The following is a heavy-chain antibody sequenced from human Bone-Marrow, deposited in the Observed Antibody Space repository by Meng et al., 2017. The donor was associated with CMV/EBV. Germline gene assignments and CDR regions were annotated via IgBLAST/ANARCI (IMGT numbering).Heavy chain of an antibody. D-gene: IGHD2-21*02. CDR1: GFTFSDYE. CDR2: VSTSGDTT. CDR3: ARVPYAGGYFIYHDY. Sequence: SCAASGFTFSDYEMKWVRQAPGKGLYWVSYVSTSGDTTYYADSVGGRFTISSDNAKNSLYQQRNSLRVEDTAVYYCARVPYAGGYFIYHDYWGQGTLVTVSS. J-gene: IGHJ4*02. V-gene: IGHV3-48*03.